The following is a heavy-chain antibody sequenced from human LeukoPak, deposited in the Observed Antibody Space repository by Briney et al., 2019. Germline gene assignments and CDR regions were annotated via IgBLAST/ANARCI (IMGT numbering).Heavy chain of an antibody. CDR1: GGSISSGDYY. V-gene: IGHV4-30-4*01. Sequence: SETLSLTCTVSGGSISSGDYYWSWIRQPPGKCLEWIGYIYYSGSTYYNPSLKSRVTISVDTSKNQFSLKLSSVTAADTAVYYCARGDYYGSGSYPDYWGQGTLVTVSS. J-gene: IGHJ4*02. CDR3: ARGDYYGSGSYPDY. CDR2: IYYSGST. D-gene: IGHD3-10*01.